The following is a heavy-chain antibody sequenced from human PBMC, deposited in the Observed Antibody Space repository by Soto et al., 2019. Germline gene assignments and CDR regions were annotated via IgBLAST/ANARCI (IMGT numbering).Heavy chain of an antibody. CDR3: ARDGYGDYAVGHHNAYDI. CDR1: GGSISSGGYY. Sequence: SETLSLTCSVSGGSISSGGYYWSWIRQHPGKGLEWIGHIYYSGSTYYNPSLKSRITMSVDTSKNQFSLKLSSVTVADTAVYYCARDGYGDYAVGHHNAYDIWGQGTTVTVSS. D-gene: IGHD4-17*01. V-gene: IGHV4-31*02. J-gene: IGHJ3*02. CDR2: IYYSGST.